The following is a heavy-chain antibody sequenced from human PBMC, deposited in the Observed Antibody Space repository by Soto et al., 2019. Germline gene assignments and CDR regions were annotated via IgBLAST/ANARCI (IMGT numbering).Heavy chain of an antibody. CDR1: GFTCSNYA. CDR3: AKDHFGSGSYRFDY. V-gene: IGHV3-23*01. CDR2: ISDGGGYT. J-gene: IGHJ4*02. Sequence: PWWSLRLSCSASGFTCSNYAMNWFRQAPGKGLEWVSGISDGGGYTYYADSVKGRFTISRDNSKNTLYLQMTSLRAEDTAVYHCAKDHFGSGSYRFDYWGQGTLVTVSS. D-gene: IGHD3-10*01.